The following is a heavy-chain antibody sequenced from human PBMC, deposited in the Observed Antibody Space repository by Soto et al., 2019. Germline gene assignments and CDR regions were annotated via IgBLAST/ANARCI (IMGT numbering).Heavy chain of an antibody. D-gene: IGHD6-13*01. CDR2: IYYSGST. Sequence: SETLSLTCTVSGGSISSGGYYWSWIRQHPGKGLEWIGYIYYSGSTYYNPSLKSRVTISVDTSKNQFSLKLSSVTAADTAVYYCAIDEMDSRSWRFDPWGQGTLVTVSS. J-gene: IGHJ5*02. CDR1: GGSISSGGYY. V-gene: IGHV4-31*03. CDR3: AIDEMDSRSWRFDP.